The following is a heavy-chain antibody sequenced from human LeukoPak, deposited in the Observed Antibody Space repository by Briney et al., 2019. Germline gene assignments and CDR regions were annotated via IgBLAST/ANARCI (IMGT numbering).Heavy chain of an antibody. CDR2: ISGSGGNT. Sequence: PGGSLRLSCAASGFTFSSYAMSWVRLAPGKGLEWVSAISGSGGNTYYTDSVKGRFTISRDNSKNTLHLQMISLRAEDTAVYYCAKDQDHGGNRQGYFYHGMDVWGQGTTVTVSS. V-gene: IGHV3-23*01. CDR1: GFTFSSYA. J-gene: IGHJ6*02. D-gene: IGHD4-17*01. CDR3: AKDQDHGGNRQGYFYHGMDV.